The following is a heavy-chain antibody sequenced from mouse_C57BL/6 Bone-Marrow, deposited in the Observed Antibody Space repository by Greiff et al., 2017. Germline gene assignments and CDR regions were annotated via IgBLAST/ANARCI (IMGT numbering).Heavy chain of an antibody. J-gene: IGHJ3*01. CDR1: GYTFTDYE. CDR3: TDYYYGSSAWFAY. Sequence: VNVVESGAELARPGASVTLSCKASGYTFTDYEMHWVKQTPVHGLEWIGAIDPETGGTAYNQKFKGKAILTADKSSSTAYMELRSLTSEDSAVYYCTDYYYGSSAWFAYWGQGTLVTVSA. CDR2: IDPETGGT. D-gene: IGHD1-1*01. V-gene: IGHV1-15*01.